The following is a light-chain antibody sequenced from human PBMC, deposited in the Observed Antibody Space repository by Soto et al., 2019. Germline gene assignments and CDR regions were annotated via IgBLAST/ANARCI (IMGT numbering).Light chain of an antibody. CDR1: QSISNR. Sequence: GDRVTITCRASQSISNRLAWYHQKPGKTPNLLIYDASNLGSGVPSRFSGSGSGTEFTLTISSLQPDDFAPYYCQQYDTYSTVGQGTKVDTK. J-gene: IGKJ1*01. V-gene: IGKV1-5*01. CDR2: DAS. CDR3: QQYDTYST.